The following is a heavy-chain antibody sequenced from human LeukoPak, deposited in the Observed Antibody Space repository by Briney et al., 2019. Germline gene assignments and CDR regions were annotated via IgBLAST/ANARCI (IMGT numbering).Heavy chain of an antibody. J-gene: IGHJ5*02. CDR1: GGSISSGSYY. D-gene: IGHD3-10*01. Sequence: PSETLSLTCTVSGGSISSGSYYWSWIRQPPGKGLEWTGYIYYSGSTNSNPSLKSRVTISVATSKTQFSLKLSSVTAAATAVYSCARMVRGVNASFVSWGQGTLVTVSS. CDR3: ARMVRGVNASFVS. V-gene: IGHV4-61*01. CDR2: IYYSGST.